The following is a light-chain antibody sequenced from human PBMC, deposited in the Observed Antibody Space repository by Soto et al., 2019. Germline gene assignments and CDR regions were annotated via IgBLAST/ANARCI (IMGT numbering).Light chain of an antibody. Sequence: EIVLTQSPGTLSLSPGERATLSCRASQSVSSSFLAWYQQRPGQAPRLLIFGASYRATGIPDRFSGSGSGTDFTLTIRRLEPEDFAVYYCQHYGSSPPEFTFGPGTKVYSK. CDR2: GAS. J-gene: IGKJ3*01. CDR1: QSVSSSF. V-gene: IGKV3-20*01. CDR3: QHYGSSPPEFT.